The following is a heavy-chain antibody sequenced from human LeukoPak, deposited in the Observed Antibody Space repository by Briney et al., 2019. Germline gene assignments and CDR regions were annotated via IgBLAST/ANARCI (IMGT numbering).Heavy chain of an antibody. J-gene: IGHJ3*02. CDR3: ARDTVTTGSDAFDI. CDR1: GGSISSYY. Sequence: SETLSLTCTVSGGSISSYYWSWIRQPAGKGLEWIGRIYTSGSTNYNPSLKSRVTMSVDTSKKQFSLKLSSVTAADTAVYYCARDTVTTGSDAFDIRGQGTMVTVSS. V-gene: IGHV4-4*07. CDR2: IYTSGST. D-gene: IGHD4-17*01.